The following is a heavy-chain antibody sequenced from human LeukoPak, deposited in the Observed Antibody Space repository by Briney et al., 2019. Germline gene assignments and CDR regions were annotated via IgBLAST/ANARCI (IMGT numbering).Heavy chain of an antibody. V-gene: IGHV6-1*01. J-gene: IGHJ4*02. Sequence: PSQTLSLTCAISGDSVSTNRAAWNWIRQSPSRGLEWLGRTYYRSKWYYDYAVSVKSRIAINPDTSKNQFSLQLNSVTPEDTAVYYCARDKGGSGYDHLDSWGQVTLVTVSS. CDR3: ARDKGGSGYDHLDS. D-gene: IGHD5-12*01. CDR2: TYYRSKWYY. CDR1: GDSVSTNRAA.